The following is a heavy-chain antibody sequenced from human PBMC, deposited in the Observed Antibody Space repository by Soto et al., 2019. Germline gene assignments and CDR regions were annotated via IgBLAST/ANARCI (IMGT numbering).Heavy chain of an antibody. D-gene: IGHD2-2*01. CDR3: ARDTTGGNVDY. J-gene: IGHJ4*02. CDR2: IWYDGSNK. CDR1: GFTFSSYG. V-gene: IGHV3-33*01. Sequence: QVQLVESGGGVVQPGRSLRLSCAASGFTFSSYGMHWVRQAPGKGLEWVAVIWYDGSNKYYADSVKGRFTISRDNSKNMLILQIYSLRAEESDVYYCARDTTGGNVDYWGQGTLVTVSS.